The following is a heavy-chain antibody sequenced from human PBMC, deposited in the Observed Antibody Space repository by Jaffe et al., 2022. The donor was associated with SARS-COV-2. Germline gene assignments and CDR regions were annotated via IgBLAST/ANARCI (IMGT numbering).Heavy chain of an antibody. J-gene: IGHJ4*02. V-gene: IGHV4-59*01. D-gene: IGHD6-19*01. Sequence: QVLLQESGPRLVKPSETLSLTCTVSGASITSDLWNWIRQPPGKGLEWIGYIYYNRSTNHNPSLKSRVTISLDTSENQFSLSLSYVTAADSAVYYCARRGSSGWLFDNWGQGTLVTVSS. CDR1: GASITSDL. CDR3: ARRGSSGWLFDN. CDR2: IYYNRST.